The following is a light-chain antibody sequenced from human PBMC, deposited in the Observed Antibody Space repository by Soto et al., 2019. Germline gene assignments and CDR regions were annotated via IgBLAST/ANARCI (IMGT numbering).Light chain of an antibody. Sequence: VLTQPASVSGSPGQSITISCTGTSSDVGAYKYVSWFQQHPGKAPKLMIYEVTNRPSGVSNRFSGSKSGNTASLTISGLQPEDEADYYCSSYSTSSTHVFGTGTKVTVL. CDR3: SSYSTSSTHV. V-gene: IGLV2-14*03. J-gene: IGLJ1*01. CDR1: SSDVGAYKY. CDR2: EVT.